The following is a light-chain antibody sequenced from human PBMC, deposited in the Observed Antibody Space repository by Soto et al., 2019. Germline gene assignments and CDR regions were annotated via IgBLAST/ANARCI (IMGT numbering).Light chain of an antibody. CDR2: AAS. V-gene: IGKV3-15*01. J-gene: IGKJ3*01. CDR3: QRYNNWPS. CDR1: QSVKST. Sequence: EILLTQSPGTLSVSPGERATLACGASQSVKSTLAWSQQKPGQAPRPLLYAASTRATGIPARLSGSGSGPEFTLTISSMKSEDFAVYYCQRYNNWPSFGPGTKVDI.